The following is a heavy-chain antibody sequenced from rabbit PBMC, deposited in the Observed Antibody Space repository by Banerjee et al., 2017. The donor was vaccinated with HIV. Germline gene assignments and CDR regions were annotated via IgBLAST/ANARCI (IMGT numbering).Heavy chain of an antibody. CDR1: GFSFSVSYW. J-gene: IGHJ4*01. D-gene: IGHD8-1*01. V-gene: IGHV1S45*01. Sequence: GGDLVKPGASLTLTCTASGFSFSVSYWICWVRQAPGKGLEWIGCVRTSSGSAYYASWAKGRFTISKTSSTTVTLQMTSLTAADTATYFCARAVYAGTSGYTGYLNLWGPGTLVTVS. CDR3: ARAVYAGTSGYTGYLNL. CDR2: VRTSSGSA.